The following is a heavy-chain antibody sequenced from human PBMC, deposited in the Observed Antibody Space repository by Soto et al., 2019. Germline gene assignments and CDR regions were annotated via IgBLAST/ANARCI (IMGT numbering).Heavy chain of an antibody. D-gene: IGHD2-2*02. CDR2: ISGSGGST. V-gene: IGHV3-23*01. CDR1: GFTFSSYA. J-gene: IGHJ6*03. CDR3: AKVKHCSSTSCYNYYYYMDV. Sequence: GSLRLSCAASGFTFSSYAMSWVRQAPGKGLEWVSAISGSGGSTYYADSVKGRFTISRDNSKNTLYLQMNSLRAEDTAVYYCAKVKHCSSTSCYNYYYYMDVWGKGTTVTVSS.